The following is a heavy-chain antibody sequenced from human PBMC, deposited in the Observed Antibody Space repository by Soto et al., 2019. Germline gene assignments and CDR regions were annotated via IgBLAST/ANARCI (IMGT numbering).Heavy chain of an antibody. Sequence: QLQLQESGPGLVKPSEHLSLTCSVSGGSISSPSYYWGWIRQPPGKGLEWIGSIYYSGNTYYNPSLKSRVTILVDTSRNQFSLKVNSVTAADTAVYFCARLRGITTFRRDYWGQGTLVTVSS. D-gene: IGHD1-1*01. CDR2: IYYSGNT. CDR1: GGSISSPSYY. CDR3: ARLRGITTFRRDY. J-gene: IGHJ4*02. V-gene: IGHV4-39*01.